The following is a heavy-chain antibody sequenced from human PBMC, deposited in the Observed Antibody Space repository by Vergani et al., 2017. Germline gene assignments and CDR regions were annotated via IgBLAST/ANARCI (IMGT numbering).Heavy chain of an antibody. V-gene: IGHV3-23*01. CDR2: ISATVGST. Sequence: EVQLLESGGGLVQPGGSLRLSCAASGFTFTKYAMTWVRQAPGKGLEWVSTISATVGSTYYADSVKGRFTISRDNSKNTLFLQMNSLRAEDTAVYYCARETDTGSSVSYNYYAMDVWGQGTTVSVSS. J-gene: IGHJ6*02. CDR3: ARETDTGSSVSYNYYAMDV. CDR1: GFTFTKYA. D-gene: IGHD3-9*01.